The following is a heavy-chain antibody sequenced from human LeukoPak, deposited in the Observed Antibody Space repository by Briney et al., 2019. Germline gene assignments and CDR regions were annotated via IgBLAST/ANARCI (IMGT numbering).Heavy chain of an antibody. Sequence: SETLSLTCTVSGGSISSYYWSWIRQPAGKGLEWIGRIYSTGSTNYNPSLKSRDTMSVDTSKNQFSLRLRSVTAADTAVYYCARQIASAGTAGFDFWGQGALVTVSS. CDR3: ARQIASAGTAGFDF. V-gene: IGHV4-4*07. CDR1: GGSISSYY. CDR2: IYSTGST. D-gene: IGHD6-13*01. J-gene: IGHJ4*02.